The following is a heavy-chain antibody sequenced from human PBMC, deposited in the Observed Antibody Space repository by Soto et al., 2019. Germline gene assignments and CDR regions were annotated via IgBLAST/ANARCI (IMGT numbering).Heavy chain of an antibody. CDR1: GFTLSMSA. Sequence: EVQLMESGGGLVQPGGSLRLSCASSGFTLSMSAVNWVRQAPGKGLEWVSYISDSGDRTYYADSVKGRFTISRDRSKNTVSLQMDSLRAEDTAVYYCAKDRGIIVKAGDAFEVWGQGTKVTFSS. V-gene: IGHV3-23*01. J-gene: IGHJ3*01. CDR3: AKDRGIIVKAGDAFEV. D-gene: IGHD3-16*02. CDR2: ISDSGDRT.